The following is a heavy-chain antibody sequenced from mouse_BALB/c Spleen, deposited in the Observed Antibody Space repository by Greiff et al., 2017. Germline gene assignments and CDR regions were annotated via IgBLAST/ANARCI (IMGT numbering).Heavy chain of an antibody. CDR1: GFTFSSYA. CDR3: ARVTTVVSYYAMDY. J-gene: IGHJ4*01. CDR2: ISSGGSYT. Sequence: EVNVVESGGGLVKPGGSLKLSCAASGFTFSSYAMSWVRQSPEKRLEWVAEISSGGSYTYYPDTVTGRFTISRDNAKNTLYLEMSSLRSEDTAMYYCARVTTVVSYYAMDYWGQGTSVTVSS. D-gene: IGHD1-1*01. V-gene: IGHV5-9-4*01.